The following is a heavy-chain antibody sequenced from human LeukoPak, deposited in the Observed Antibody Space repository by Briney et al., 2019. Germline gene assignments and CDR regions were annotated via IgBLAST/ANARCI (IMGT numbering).Heavy chain of an antibody. CDR1: GFTFSSYW. V-gene: IGHV3-7*03. J-gene: IGHJ5*02. CDR3: ARRSDSGSYGWFDP. D-gene: IGHD1-26*01. CDR2: IKQDGSEK. Sequence: GGSLRLSCAASGFTFSSYWMSWVRQAPGKGLEWVANIKQDGSEKYYVDSVKGRFTISRDNSKNTLYLQMNSLRAEDTAVYYCARRSDSGSYGWFDPWGQGTLVTVSS.